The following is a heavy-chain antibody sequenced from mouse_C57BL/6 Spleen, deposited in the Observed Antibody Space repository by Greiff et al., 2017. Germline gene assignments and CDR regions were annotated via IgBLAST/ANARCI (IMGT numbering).Heavy chain of an antibody. CDR1: GFTFSDYY. V-gene: IGHV5-16*01. D-gene: IGHD1-1*01. CDR2: INYDGSST. J-gene: IGHJ4*01. CDR3: ARVYYGSSYAMDY. Sequence: EVQVVESEGGLVQPGSSMKLSCTASGFTFSDYYMAWVRQVPEKGLEWVANINYDGSSTYYLDSLKSRFIISRDNAKNILYLQMSSLKSEDTATYYCARVYYGSSYAMDYWGQGTSVTVSS.